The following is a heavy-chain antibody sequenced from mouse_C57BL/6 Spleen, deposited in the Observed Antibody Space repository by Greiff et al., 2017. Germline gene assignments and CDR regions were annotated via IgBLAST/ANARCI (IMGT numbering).Heavy chain of an antibody. CDR1: GYTFTSYW. Sequence: QVQLQQSGAELVRPGTSVKLSCKASGYTFTSYWMHWVKQRPGQGLEWIGVIDPSDSYTNYNQKFKGKATLTVDTSSSTAYMQLSSLTSEDSAVYYCASRIQLRLRYAMDYWGQGTSVTVSS. CDR2: IDPSDSYT. V-gene: IGHV1-59*01. CDR3: ASRIQLRLRYAMDY. J-gene: IGHJ4*01. D-gene: IGHD3-2*02.